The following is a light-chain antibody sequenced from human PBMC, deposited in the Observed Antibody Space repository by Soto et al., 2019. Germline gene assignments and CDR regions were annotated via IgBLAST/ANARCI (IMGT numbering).Light chain of an antibody. CDR3: QQSFSSYT. CDR2: SAS. V-gene: IGKV1-39*01. J-gene: IGKJ2*01. CDR1: QSITNS. Sequence: DIQMTQSPSSLSASVGDRVTVSCRASQSITNSLNWYQQKPGKAPKVLIYSASTLPSGVPSRFSGSGFGTDFNLTINSLQPEDFATYFCQQSFSSYTVGQGTKVDSK.